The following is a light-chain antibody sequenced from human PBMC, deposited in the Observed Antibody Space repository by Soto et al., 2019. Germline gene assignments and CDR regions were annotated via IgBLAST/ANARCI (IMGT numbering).Light chain of an antibody. V-gene: IGLV1-51*01. Sequence: QSVLTQPPSVSAAPGEKVTISCSGSSSNIGSNYVSWYQQFPRTAPKLLIYDDNKRPSGIPDRFSGSKSGTSATLGINGLQTGDEADYYCGAWDSSLSVVLFGGGTKLTVL. CDR1: SSNIGSNY. CDR3: GAWDSSLSVVL. CDR2: DDN. J-gene: IGLJ2*01.